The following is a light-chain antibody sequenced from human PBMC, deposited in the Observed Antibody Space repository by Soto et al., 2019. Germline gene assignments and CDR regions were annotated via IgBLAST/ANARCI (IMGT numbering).Light chain of an antibody. CDR2: DAS. V-gene: IGKV3-20*01. CDR3: QHYGASPWT. J-gene: IGKJ1*01. Sequence: PGERAPLSCTASQSLRSNFLAWYQQKPGQAPRLLIYDASIRATGISDRFSGSGSGTDFTLTISRLEPEDFAVYYCQHYGASPWTFGQGTKVDI. CDR1: QSLRSNF.